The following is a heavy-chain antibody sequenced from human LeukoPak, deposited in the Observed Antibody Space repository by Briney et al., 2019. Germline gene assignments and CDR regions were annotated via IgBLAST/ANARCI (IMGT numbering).Heavy chain of an antibody. J-gene: IGHJ4*02. CDR3: ARDRDSGYYYDSSGYCLDY. V-gene: IGHV1-18*01. Sequence: ASVKVSCKASGYTFTSFGITWVRQVPGQGLEWMGWISGYNGKTDYAQKFQDRVTMTTDTSTTTAYMELSRLRSDDTAVYYCARDRDSGYYYDSSGYCLDYWGQGTLVTVSS. CDR2: ISGYNGKT. CDR1: GYTFTSFG. D-gene: IGHD3-22*01.